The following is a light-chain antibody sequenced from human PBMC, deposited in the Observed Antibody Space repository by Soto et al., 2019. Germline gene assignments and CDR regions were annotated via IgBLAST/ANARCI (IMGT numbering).Light chain of an antibody. CDR2: NNT. CDR1: SSNIGGNS. Sequence: QSVMTQPPSVSAAPGQKVTISCSGSSSNIGGNSVSWYQQLPGTAPKLLISNNTSRPSGVPGRFSGSRSATSASLAITGLQSEDEADYYCQSFDSSLTAPILGVGTKVTVL. V-gene: IGLV1-40*01. CDR3: QSFDSSLTAPI. J-gene: IGLJ2*01.